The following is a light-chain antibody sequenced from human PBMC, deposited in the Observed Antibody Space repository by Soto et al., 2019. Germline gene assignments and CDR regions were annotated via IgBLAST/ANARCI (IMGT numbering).Light chain of an antibody. Sequence: QSALTQPASVSGSPGQSITISCTGTSSDVGSYNLVSWYQQHLGKAPKLMIYEGSKRPSGVSNRFSGSKSGNTASLTISGLQAEDEADYYCCSYAGSQVFGGGTKLTVL. J-gene: IGLJ2*01. CDR2: EGS. V-gene: IGLV2-23*01. CDR1: SSDVGSYNL. CDR3: CSYAGSQV.